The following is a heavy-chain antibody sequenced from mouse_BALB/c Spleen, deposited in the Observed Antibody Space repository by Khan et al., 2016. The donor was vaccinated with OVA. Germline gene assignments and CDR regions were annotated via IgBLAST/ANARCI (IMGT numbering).Heavy chain of an antibody. D-gene: IGHD2-13*01. V-gene: IGHV5-4*02. CDR1: GFTFSDYY. CDR2: ISDGTTYI. Sequence: EVELVESGGGLVKPGGSLKLSCAASGFTFSDYYMYWVRQTPEKRLEWVATISDGTTYIYYPDNVKGRFTISRDNAKNNLYLQMSSLKSEDTAMYYCTRGYYGDPFAYWGQGTLVTVS. J-gene: IGHJ3*01. CDR3: TRGYYGDPFAY.